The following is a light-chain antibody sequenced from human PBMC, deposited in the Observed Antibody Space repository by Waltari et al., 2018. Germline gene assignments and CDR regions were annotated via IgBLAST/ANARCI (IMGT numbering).Light chain of an antibody. CDR1: QSVSNY. CDR2: AAS. CDR3: QQGYRTPLT. J-gene: IGKJ4*01. V-gene: IGKV1-39*01. Sequence: DIQMTQSPSSLSASVGDRVTITCRASQSVSNYLNWHQQRPGKAPKLLIYAASTLQSGVPSRFGGSGSGTDFTLTISSLQPEDFATYYCQQGYRTPLTFGGGTKVDIK.